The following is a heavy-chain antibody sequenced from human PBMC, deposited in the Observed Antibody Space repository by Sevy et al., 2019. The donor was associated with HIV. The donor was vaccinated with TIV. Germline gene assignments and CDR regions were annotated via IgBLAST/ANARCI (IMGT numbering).Heavy chain of an antibody. Sequence: GGSLRLSCAASGFTFSSYGMHWVRQAPGKGLEWVAVISYDGSNKYYADSVKGRFTISRDNSKNTLYLQMNSLRAEDTAVYYCAKVRHGYGSGSPGAGVWGQGTTVTVSS. D-gene: IGHD3-10*01. J-gene: IGHJ6*02. CDR2: ISYDGSNK. CDR3: AKVRHGYGSGSPGAGV. CDR1: GFTFSSYG. V-gene: IGHV3-30*18.